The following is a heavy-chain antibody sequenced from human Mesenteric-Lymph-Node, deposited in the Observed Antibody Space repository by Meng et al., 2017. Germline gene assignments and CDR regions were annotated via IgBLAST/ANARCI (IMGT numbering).Heavy chain of an antibody. V-gene: IGHV3-72*01. CDR3: ARDTSTSLDY. CDR1: GFTFTDHY. CDR2: ITNTPNRYPT. Sequence: EVQLVESGGGLVQPGGSLRLSCAASGFTFTDHYMDWVRQPPGKGLEWVGRITNTPNRYPTNYAASVKGRFTISRDDSKNSLYLEINSLKIEDTAVYYCARDTSTSLDYWGQGALVTVSS. J-gene: IGHJ4*02. D-gene: IGHD2/OR15-2a*01.